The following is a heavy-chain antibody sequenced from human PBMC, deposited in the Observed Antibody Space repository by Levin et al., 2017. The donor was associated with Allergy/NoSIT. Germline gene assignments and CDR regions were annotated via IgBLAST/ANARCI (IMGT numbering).Heavy chain of an antibody. CDR2: IKPDGTGA. CDR1: GFTFSNYW. D-gene: IGHD7-27*01. Sequence: GESLKISCAASGFTFSNYWMHWVRQVPGKGLIFVSTIKPDGTGANYAESVRGRFSVSRDNTKNTLFLQMNSLRVEDTGLYFCTNGLTGEASWGRGTLVSVSS. J-gene: IGHJ5*02. CDR3: TNGLTGEAS. V-gene: IGHV3-74*01.